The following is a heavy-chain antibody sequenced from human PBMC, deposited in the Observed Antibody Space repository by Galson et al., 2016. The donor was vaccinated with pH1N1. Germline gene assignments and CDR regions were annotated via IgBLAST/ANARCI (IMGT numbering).Heavy chain of an antibody. J-gene: IGHJ3*01. V-gene: IGHV3-11*01. CDR1: GFTFSDYY. CDR3: ARDHFGWAFDV. CDR2: IGSSGNVT. Sequence: SLRLSCAASGFTFSDYYMTWIRQPPGKGPEWVAYIGSSGNVTYYADSVKGRFTISRDNAKNSLYLQMNSLRAEDTAVYYCARDHFGWAFDVWGQGTMVTVSP. D-gene: IGHD3-10*01.